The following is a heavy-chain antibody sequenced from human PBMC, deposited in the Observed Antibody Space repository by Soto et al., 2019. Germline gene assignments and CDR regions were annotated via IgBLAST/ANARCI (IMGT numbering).Heavy chain of an antibody. CDR2: IYYSGST. CDR1: GGSISSGDYY. V-gene: IGHV4-30-4*01. D-gene: IGHD1-26*01. J-gene: IGHJ4*02. Sequence: TLSLTCTVSGGSISSGDYYWSWIRQPPGKGLEWIGYIYYSGSTYYNPSLKSRVTISVDTSKNQFSLKLSSVTAADTAVYYCAREVLSGSYLFDYWGQGTLVTVSS. CDR3: AREVLSGSYLFDY.